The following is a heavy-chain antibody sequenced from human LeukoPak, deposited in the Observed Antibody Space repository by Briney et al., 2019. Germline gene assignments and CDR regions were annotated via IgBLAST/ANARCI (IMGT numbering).Heavy chain of an antibody. V-gene: IGHV4-39*07. CDR2: IYYSGST. Sequence: ASETLSLTCTVSGGSISSSSYYWGWIRQPPGKGLEWIGSIYYSGSTYYNPSLKSRVTISVDTSKNQFSLKLSSVTAADTAVYYCAREMVRGVIIFYFDYWGQGTLVTVSS. D-gene: IGHD3-10*01. J-gene: IGHJ4*02. CDR1: GGSISSSSYY. CDR3: AREMVRGVIIFYFDY.